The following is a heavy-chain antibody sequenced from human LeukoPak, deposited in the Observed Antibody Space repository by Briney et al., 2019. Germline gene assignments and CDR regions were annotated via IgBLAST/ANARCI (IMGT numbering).Heavy chain of an antibody. CDR2: TFQGGGEI. V-gene: IGHV3-23*01. CDR1: EFTFSRYS. Sequence: GGSLRLSCAASEFTFSRYSMHWVRQAPGKGLEWVSSTFQGGGEIHYADSVRGRFTISRDNSRSTLFLQMNSLRGEDTAIYYCATYRQVMLPFEAWGRGTLVTVSS. CDR3: ATYRQVMLPFEA. J-gene: IGHJ5*02. D-gene: IGHD5-18*01.